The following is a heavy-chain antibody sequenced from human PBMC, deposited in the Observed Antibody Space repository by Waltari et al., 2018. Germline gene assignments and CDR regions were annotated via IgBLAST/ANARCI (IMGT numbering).Heavy chain of an antibody. J-gene: IGHJ3*02. CDR2: MNPNSGNT. V-gene: IGHV1-8*02. CDR1: GYTFTSYD. CDR3: AREVVVVAAGAFDI. D-gene: IGHD2-15*01. Sequence: QVQLVQSGAEVKKPGASVKVSCKASGYTFTSYDINWVRQATGQGSEWMVWMNPNSGNTGYAQKFQGRVPMTRNTSISTAYMELSSLRSEDTAVYYCAREVVVVAAGAFDIWGQGTMVTVSS.